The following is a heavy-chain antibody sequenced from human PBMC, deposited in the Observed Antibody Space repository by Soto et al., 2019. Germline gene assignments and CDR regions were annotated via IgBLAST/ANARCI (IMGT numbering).Heavy chain of an antibody. D-gene: IGHD2-2*01. V-gene: IGHV3-30*18. CDR2: LSHDGSKK. CDR1: GFIFNSYD. CDR3: AKDLIGYCGGSTCNIFQS. J-gene: IGHJ4*02. Sequence: QVQLIESGGGVVQPGRSLRLSCAASGFIFNSYDMHWVRQAPGKGLEWVAFLSHDGSKKFYADSLKGRITISRDNFTNTLYIHVHSMRPEDTVVYYCAKDLIGYCGGSTCNIFQSWGQGTLVTVSS.